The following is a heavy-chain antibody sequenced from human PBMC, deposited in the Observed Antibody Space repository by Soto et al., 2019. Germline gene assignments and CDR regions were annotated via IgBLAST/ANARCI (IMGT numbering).Heavy chain of an antibody. Sequence: ASVKVSCKASGYTFTGYYMHWVRQAPGQGLEWMGWINPNSGGTNYAQKFQGWVTMTRDTSISTAYMELSRLRSDDTAVYYCARALPEYDFWSGYYDYYYYYMDVWGKGTTVTVSS. CDR1: GYTFTGYY. CDR3: ARALPEYDFWSGYYDYYYYYMDV. V-gene: IGHV1-2*04. CDR2: INPNSGGT. J-gene: IGHJ6*03. D-gene: IGHD3-3*01.